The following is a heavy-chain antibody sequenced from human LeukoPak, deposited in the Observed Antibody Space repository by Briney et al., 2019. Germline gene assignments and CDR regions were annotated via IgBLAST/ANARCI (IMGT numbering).Heavy chain of an antibody. D-gene: IGHD4-17*01. J-gene: IGHJ4*02. CDR3: AITVTTDY. V-gene: IGHV3-21*01. Sequence: PGGSLRLSCAASGFTVSSNYMSWVRQAPGKGLEWVSSINNSSSYIYYADSVKGRFTISRDNAKNSLYLQMNSLRAEDTAVYFCAITVTTDYWGQGTLVTVSS. CDR1: GFTVSSNY. CDR2: INNSSSYI.